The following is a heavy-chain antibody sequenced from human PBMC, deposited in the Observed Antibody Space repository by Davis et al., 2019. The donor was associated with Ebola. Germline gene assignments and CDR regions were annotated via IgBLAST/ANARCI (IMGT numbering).Heavy chain of an antibody. Sequence: SETLSLTCNVSGASISSGFFSWTWVRQPAVKGLEWIGHIFTTGSTKYNPSLESRVTILLDTSKNQFSLRLNSVTAADTAVYYCAREVGDVYYYYGMDVWGQGTTVTVSS. CDR1: GASISSGFFS. V-gene: IGHV4-61*09. J-gene: IGHJ6*02. D-gene: IGHD2-21*01. CDR2: IFTTGST. CDR3: AREVGDVYYYYGMDV.